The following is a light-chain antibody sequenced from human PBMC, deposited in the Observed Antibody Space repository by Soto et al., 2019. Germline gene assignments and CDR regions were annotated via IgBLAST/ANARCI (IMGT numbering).Light chain of an antibody. CDR2: DVS. J-gene: IGLJ1*01. CDR3: NSYTSNNTYV. Sequence: QSALTQPASVSGSPGQAITISCSGTSSDVGAFHYVSWYQQHPGKAPKLIIYDVSNRPSGVSNRFSGSKSGNTASLTISGLRAEDEADYYCNSYTSNNTYVFGTGTKLTVL. V-gene: IGLV2-14*03. CDR1: SSDVGAFHY.